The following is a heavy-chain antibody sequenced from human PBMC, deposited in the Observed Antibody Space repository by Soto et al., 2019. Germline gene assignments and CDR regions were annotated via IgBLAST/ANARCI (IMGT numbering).Heavy chain of an antibody. V-gene: IGHV4-34*01. CDR1: GGSFSGYY. Sequence: SETLSLTCAVYGGSFSGYYWSWIRQPPGKGLEWIGEINHSGSTNYSPSLKSRVTISVDTSKNQFSLKLSSVTAADTAVYYCARLRFLEWLLSNDAFDIWGQGTMVTVSS. CDR3: ARLRFLEWLLSNDAFDI. CDR2: INHSGST. D-gene: IGHD3-3*01. J-gene: IGHJ3*02.